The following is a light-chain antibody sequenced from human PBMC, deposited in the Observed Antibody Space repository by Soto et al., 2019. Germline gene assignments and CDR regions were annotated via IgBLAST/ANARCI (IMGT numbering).Light chain of an antibody. Sequence: DLQMTQSPSTLSGSVGDRVTITCRASQTISSWLAWYQQKPGKAPKLLIYKASTLKSGVPSRFSGSGSGTEFTLTISSLQPDDFATYYCQHYNSYSEAFGQATKVEL. CDR3: QHYNSYSEA. J-gene: IGKJ1*01. CDR1: QTISSW. CDR2: KAS. V-gene: IGKV1-5*03.